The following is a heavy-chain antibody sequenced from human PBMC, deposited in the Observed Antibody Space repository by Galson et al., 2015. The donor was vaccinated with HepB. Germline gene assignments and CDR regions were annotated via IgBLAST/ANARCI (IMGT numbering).Heavy chain of an antibody. V-gene: IGHV3-30*02. Sequence: SLRLSCAASGFTFSTSGMHWVRQAPGKGLEWVAFIWSDGSNKYYADSVKGRFTVSRDNSKNMVSLQMNSLRPEDTAIYYCAKDAYIPGWYPIVYGFDIWGQGTMVTVSS. CDR2: IWSDGSNK. CDR3: AKDAYIPGWYPIVYGFDI. J-gene: IGHJ3*02. CDR1: GFTFSTSG. D-gene: IGHD6-19*01.